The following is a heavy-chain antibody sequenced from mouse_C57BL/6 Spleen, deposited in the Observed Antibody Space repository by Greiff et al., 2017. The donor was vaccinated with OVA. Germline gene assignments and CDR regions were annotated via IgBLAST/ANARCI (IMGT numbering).Heavy chain of an antibody. CDR1: GYTFTDYE. CDR2: IDPETGGT. Sequence: SGAELVRPGASVTLSCKASGYTFTDYEMHWVKQTPVHGLEWIGAIDPETGGTAYNQKFKGKAILTADKSSSTAYMELRSLTSEDSAVYYCTRGGLTGTGWFAYWGQGTLVTVSA. CDR3: TRGGLTGTGWFAY. J-gene: IGHJ3*01. V-gene: IGHV1-15*01. D-gene: IGHD4-1*01.